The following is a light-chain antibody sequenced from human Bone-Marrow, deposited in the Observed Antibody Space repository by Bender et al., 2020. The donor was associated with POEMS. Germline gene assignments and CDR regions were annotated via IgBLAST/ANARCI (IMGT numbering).Light chain of an antibody. J-gene: IGLJ1*01. CDR3: CSYVGSSTFYV. CDR1: SSNIGAHA. V-gene: IGLV1-44*01. CDR2: SNN. Sequence: QSVLTQPPSASGTPGQRVTISCSGGSSNIGAHAVNWYQHLPGTAPKLLIYSNNQRPSGVPDRFSGSKSGTSASLAISGLQAEDEADYYCCSYVGSSTFYVFGSGTKVTVL.